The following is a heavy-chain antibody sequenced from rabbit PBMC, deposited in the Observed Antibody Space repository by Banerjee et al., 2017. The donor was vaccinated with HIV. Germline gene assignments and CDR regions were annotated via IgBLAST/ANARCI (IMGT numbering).Heavy chain of an antibody. CDR1: GFDFSSYG. V-gene: IGHV1S47*01. CDR2: IDPLFGGT. J-gene: IGHJ4*01. D-gene: IGHD7-1*01. CDR3: VRDQAGYAGYGPYYFYL. Sequence: QEQLVESGGGLVQPGGSLKLSCTASGFDFSSYGMSWVRQAPGKGLEWIGYIDPLFGGTYYANWVNGRFSISRENTQNTLYLQLSSLTAADTATYFCVRDQAGYAGYGPYYFYLWGPGTLVTVS.